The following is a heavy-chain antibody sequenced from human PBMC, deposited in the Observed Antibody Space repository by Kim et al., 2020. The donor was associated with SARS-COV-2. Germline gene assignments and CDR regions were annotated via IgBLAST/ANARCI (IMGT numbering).Heavy chain of an antibody. D-gene: IGHD2-15*01. V-gene: IGHV4-4*02. Sequence: SETLSLTCAVSGGSISSSNWWSWVRQPPGKGLEWIGEIYHSGSTNYNPSLKSRVTISVDKSKNQFSLKLSSVTAADTAVYYCARDRGSCSGGSCSRPYYFDYWGQGTLVTVSS. CDR2: IYHSGST. CDR1: GGSISSSNW. CDR3: ARDRGSCSGGSCSRPYYFDY. J-gene: IGHJ4*02.